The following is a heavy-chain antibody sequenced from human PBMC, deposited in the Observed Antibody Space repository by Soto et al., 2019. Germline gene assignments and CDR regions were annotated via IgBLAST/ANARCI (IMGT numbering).Heavy chain of an antibody. D-gene: IGHD3-3*01. Sequence: ESGGGLVKPGGSLRLSCAASGFTFSSYSMNWVRQAPGKGLEWVSSISSSSSYIYYADSVKGRFTISRDNAKNSLYLQMNSLRAEDTAVYYCRTYYDFWSGYFPSGYFDYWGQGTLVTVSS. CDR1: GFTFSSYS. CDR3: RTYYDFWSGYFPSGYFDY. J-gene: IGHJ4*02. CDR2: ISSSSSYI. V-gene: IGHV3-21*01.